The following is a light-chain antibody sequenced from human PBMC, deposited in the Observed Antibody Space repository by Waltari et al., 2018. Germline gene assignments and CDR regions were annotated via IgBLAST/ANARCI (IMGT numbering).Light chain of an antibody. CDR3: QQYLNQLT. Sequence: DIQKTQSPSSLSASVGDRVTITCQASQDISKYLNWYQQKPGKAPKLLIYDASNLETGVPSRFSGGGSGTDFTFTISSLQPEDIATYYCQQYLNQLTFGGGTKVEI. J-gene: IGKJ4*01. CDR1: QDISKY. CDR2: DAS. V-gene: IGKV1-33*01.